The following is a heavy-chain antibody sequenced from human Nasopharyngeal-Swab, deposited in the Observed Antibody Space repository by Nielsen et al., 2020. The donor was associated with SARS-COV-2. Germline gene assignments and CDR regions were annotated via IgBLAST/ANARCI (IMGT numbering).Heavy chain of an antibody. CDR3: ASCRVFRLADYFDY. Sequence: GGSLRLSCAASGFTFSSYAMHWVRQAPGKGLEWVAVIPYDGSNKYYADSVKGRFTISRDNSKNTLYLQMNSLRAEDTAVYYCASCRVFRLADYFDYWGQGTLVTVSS. D-gene: IGHD3-9*01. J-gene: IGHJ4*02. V-gene: IGHV3-30-3*01. CDR1: GFTFSSYA. CDR2: IPYDGSNK.